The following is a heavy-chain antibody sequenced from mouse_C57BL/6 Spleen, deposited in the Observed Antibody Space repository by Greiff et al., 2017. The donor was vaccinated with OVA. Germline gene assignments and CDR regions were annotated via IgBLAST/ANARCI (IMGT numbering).Heavy chain of an antibody. Sequence: QVQLQQPGAELVMPGASVKLSCKASGYTFTSYWMHWVKQRPGQGLEWIGEIDPSDSYTNYNQTFKGKSTLTVDKSSSTAYMQLSSLTSEDSAVYYCARGAGSMMVTTWFAYWGQGTLVTVSA. CDR3: ARGAGSMMVTTWFAY. J-gene: IGHJ3*01. CDR1: GYTFTSYW. D-gene: IGHD2-3*01. V-gene: IGHV1-69*01. CDR2: IDPSDSYT.